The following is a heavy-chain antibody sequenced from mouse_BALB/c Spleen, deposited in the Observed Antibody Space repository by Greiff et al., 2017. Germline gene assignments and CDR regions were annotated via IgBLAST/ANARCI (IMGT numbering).Heavy chain of an antibody. CDR1: GFTFSSYA. J-gene: IGHJ1*01. V-gene: IGHV5-6-5*01. D-gene: IGHD1-1*01. CDR3: ARGITTVVATEWYFDV. CDR2: ISSGGST. Sequence: EVKLMESGGGLVKPGGSLKLSCAASGFTFSSYAMSWVRQTPEKRLEWVASISSGGSTYYPDSVKGRFTISRDNARNILYLQMSSLSSEDTAMYYCARGITTVVATEWYFDVWGAGTTVTVSS.